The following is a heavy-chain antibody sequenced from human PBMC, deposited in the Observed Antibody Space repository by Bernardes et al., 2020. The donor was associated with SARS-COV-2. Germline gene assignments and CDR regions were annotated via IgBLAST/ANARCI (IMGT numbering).Heavy chain of an antibody. CDR1: GYTFTSYG. Sequence: ASVKVSCKASGYTFTSYGISWVRQAPGQGLEWMGWISADSGNTDYAQKFQGRVTMTEDTSTDTAYMELSSLRSEDTAVYYCATPGYSSSWPLFDYWGQGTLVTVSS. CDR2: ISADSGNT. J-gene: IGHJ4*02. D-gene: IGHD6-13*01. V-gene: IGHV1-18*01. CDR3: ATPGYSSSWPLFDY.